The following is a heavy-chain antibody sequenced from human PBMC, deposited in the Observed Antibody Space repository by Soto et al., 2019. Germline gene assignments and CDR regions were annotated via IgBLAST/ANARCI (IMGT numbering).Heavy chain of an antibody. CDR1: GGSITSGGNS. CDR2: IYHSGDT. Sequence: SETLSLTCTVSGGSITSGGNSWSWIRQPPGEGLEWIGYIYHSGDTYYNPSLKSRVSISIDRSRNQFSLKLNSVTAADTAVYYCARGNDFWRATDLVVGWFDPWGQGTLVTVSS. J-gene: IGHJ5*02. CDR3: ARGNDFWRATDLVVGWFDP. D-gene: IGHD3-3*01. V-gene: IGHV4-30-2*01.